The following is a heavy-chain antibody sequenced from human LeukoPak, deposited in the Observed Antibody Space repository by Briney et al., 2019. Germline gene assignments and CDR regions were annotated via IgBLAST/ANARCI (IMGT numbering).Heavy chain of an antibody. Sequence: PSETLSLTCTVSGGSISSGGYYWSWIRQPPGKGLEWIGYIYHSGSTYYNPSLKSRVTISVDTSKNQFSLKLSSVTAADTAVYYCARHGPGIAAAGTGFDYWGQGTLVTVSS. D-gene: IGHD6-13*01. J-gene: IGHJ4*02. CDR2: IYHSGST. V-gene: IGHV4-30-2*01. CDR3: ARHGPGIAAAGTGFDY. CDR1: GGSISSGGYY.